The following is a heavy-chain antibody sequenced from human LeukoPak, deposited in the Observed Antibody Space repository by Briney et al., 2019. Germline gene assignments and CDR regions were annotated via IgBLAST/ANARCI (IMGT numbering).Heavy chain of an antibody. D-gene: IGHD3-22*01. CDR1: GGSINSYY. CDR3: ARYYYDSIGSFLDP. J-gene: IGHJ5*02. Sequence: SETLSLTCTVSGGSINSYYWSWIRQPPGKGLEWIGYIYYSGSTNYNPSLKSRVTISVDTSKNQFSLKLSSVTAADTAVYYCARYYYDSIGSFLDPWGQGTLVTVSS. CDR2: IYYSGST. V-gene: IGHV4-59*01.